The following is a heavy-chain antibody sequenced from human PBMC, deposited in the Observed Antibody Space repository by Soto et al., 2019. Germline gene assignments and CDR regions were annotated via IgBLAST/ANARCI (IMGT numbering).Heavy chain of an antibody. J-gene: IGHJ6*02. CDR2: INPNSSNT. V-gene: IGHV1-46*01. CDR1: GYTFPNYY. CDR3: ARSDSEYYGLDF. Sequence: QVQLVQSGAEVKKPGASVKVSCKASGYTFPNYYTHWVRQAPGQGLEWRGIINPNSSNTIYAQKFEGRVPLTGDTSTSTVYMELRSLRSEDTAVYYFARSDSEYYGLDFGGRGPTVPVSS.